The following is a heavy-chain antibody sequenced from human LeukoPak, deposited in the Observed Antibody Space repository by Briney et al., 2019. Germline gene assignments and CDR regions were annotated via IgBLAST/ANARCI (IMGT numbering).Heavy chain of an antibody. D-gene: IGHD3-22*01. Sequence: GGSLRLSCAASASGVAFTSHSMNWVRQAPGKGLEWLSYIHSSGDYIFYADSVKGRFTISRDNSKNTLYLQMNSLRAEDTAVYYCARARITMTFNWFDPWGQGTLVTVSS. CDR3: ARARITMTFNWFDP. CDR1: ASGVAFTSHS. V-gene: IGHV3-21*05. CDR2: IHSSGDYI. J-gene: IGHJ5*02.